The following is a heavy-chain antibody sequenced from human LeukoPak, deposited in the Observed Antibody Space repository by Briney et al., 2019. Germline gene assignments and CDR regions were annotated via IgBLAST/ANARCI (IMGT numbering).Heavy chain of an antibody. CDR3: MRVYYDSSGIILGAFDI. CDR1: GFTFSSYD. D-gene: IGHD3-22*01. Sequence: PGGSMRLSCAASGFTFSSYDLIWVRQAPGKGLEWVSHITSGGSGGSTIYYADSVKGRSTISRDNAKNSLYLQMRSLRAEDTAVYYCMRVYYDSSGIILGAFDIWGQGTMVTVSS. CDR2: ITSGGSGGSTI. J-gene: IGHJ3*02. V-gene: IGHV3-48*03.